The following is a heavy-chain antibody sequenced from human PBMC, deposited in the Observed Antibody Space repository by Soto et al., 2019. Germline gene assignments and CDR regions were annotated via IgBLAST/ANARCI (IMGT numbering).Heavy chain of an antibody. CDR3: ASGDRGGFAR. CDR2: VHSGGTTT. V-gene: IGHV3-74*01. Sequence: PGGSLRLSCAASGVTFDYYWMHWVRQAPGKGLVWVSRVHSGGTTTTYADSVKGRFTISRDNARNTVSLQMSSLRAEDTAIFYCASGDRGGFARWGHGTMVTVSS. D-gene: IGHD3-16*01. J-gene: IGHJ3*01. CDR1: GVTFDYYW.